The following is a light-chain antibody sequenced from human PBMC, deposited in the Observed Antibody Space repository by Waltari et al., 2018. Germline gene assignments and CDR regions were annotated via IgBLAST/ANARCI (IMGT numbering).Light chain of an antibody. CDR2: EVN. CDR1: SSDIGRSDL. CDR3: SAHGGSDRFYV. Sequence: QSALTQPPSASGSPGQSVAISCTGTSSDIGRSDLVSWYHQHPGKAPTLIISEVNKRPSGVPDRFSGAKSGNTASLTVSGLQAEDEADYYCSAHGGSDRFYVFGTGTKVTVL. J-gene: IGLJ1*01. V-gene: IGLV2-8*01.